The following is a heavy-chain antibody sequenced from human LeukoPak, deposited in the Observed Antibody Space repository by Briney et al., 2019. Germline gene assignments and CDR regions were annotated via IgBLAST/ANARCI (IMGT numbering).Heavy chain of an antibody. CDR3: AKPISAYCSGGSCYEFNY. D-gene: IGHD2-15*01. Sequence: GGSLRLSCAASGFTFSSYAMSWVRQAPGKGLEWVSAISGSGGSTYYADSAKGRFTISRDNSKNTLYLQMNSLRAEDTAVYYCAKPISAYCSGGSCYEFNYWGQGTLVTVSS. CDR1: GFTFSSYA. J-gene: IGHJ4*02. V-gene: IGHV3-23*01. CDR2: ISGSGGST.